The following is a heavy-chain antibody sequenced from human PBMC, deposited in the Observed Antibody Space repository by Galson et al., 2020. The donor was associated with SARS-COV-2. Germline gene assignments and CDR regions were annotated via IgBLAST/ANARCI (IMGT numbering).Heavy chain of an antibody. CDR2: ISGSGGST. Sequence: GGSLRLSCAASGFTFSSYAMSWVRQAPGKGLEWVSAISGSGGSTYYVDSVKGRFTISRDNSKNTLYLQMNSLRAEDTAVYYCAKDDIVVVVAGVDYWGQGTLVTVSS. J-gene: IGHJ4*02. CDR3: AKDDIVVVVAGVDY. V-gene: IGHV3-23*01. CDR1: GFTFSSYA. D-gene: IGHD2-15*01.